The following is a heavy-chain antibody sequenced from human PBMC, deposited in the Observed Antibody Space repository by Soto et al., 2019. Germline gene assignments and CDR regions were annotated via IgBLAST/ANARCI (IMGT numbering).Heavy chain of an antibody. CDR2: ISSGGSST. CDR3: ARRGPSDNMPPVPDYFAFDV. D-gene: IGHD4-17*01. CDR1: GFTFRDYY. Sequence: GGSLRLSCEASGFTFRDYYMSWIRQAPGKGLEWVSYISSGGSSTFYTESVKGRFTISRDIAKNSLYLQMDYLKVEDTGVYFCARRGPSDNMPPVPDYFAFDVCGQGTTVTVSS. V-gene: IGHV3-11*01. J-gene: IGHJ6*02.